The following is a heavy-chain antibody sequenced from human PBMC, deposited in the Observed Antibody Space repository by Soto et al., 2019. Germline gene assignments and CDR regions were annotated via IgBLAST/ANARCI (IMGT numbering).Heavy chain of an antibody. Sequence: VGALILSSGTSGFNLSCYCFHWGRPGPGKGVEWGAVISYDGSNKYYADSVKGRFTISRDNSKNTLYLQMNSLRAEDTAVYYCARDRRYFDWLLSLPYYYGMDVWGQGTTVTVSS. CDR3: ARDRRYFDWLLSLPYYYGMDV. J-gene: IGHJ6*02. CDR2: ISYDGSNK. D-gene: IGHD3-9*01. CDR1: GFNLSCYC. V-gene: IGHV3-30-3*01.